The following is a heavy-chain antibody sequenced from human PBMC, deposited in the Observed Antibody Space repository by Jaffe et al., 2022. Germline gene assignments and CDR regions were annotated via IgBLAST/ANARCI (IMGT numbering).Heavy chain of an antibody. CDR3: ARFPYYDILTGHRKFDY. Sequence: EVQLVESGGGLVQPGGSLRLSCAASGFTFSSYWMSWVRQAPGKGLEWVANIKQDGSEKYYVDSVKGRFTISRDNAKNSLYLQMNSLRAEDTAVYYCARFPYYDILTGHRKFDYWGQGTLVTVSS. V-gene: IGHV3-7*01. D-gene: IGHD3-9*01. J-gene: IGHJ4*02. CDR2: IKQDGSEK. CDR1: GFTFSSYW.